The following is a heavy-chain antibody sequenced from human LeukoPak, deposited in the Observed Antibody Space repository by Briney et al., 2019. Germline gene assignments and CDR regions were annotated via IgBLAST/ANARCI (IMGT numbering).Heavy chain of an antibody. CDR3: ARAQYYYDSSGYRYYFDY. CDR1: GGTFSSYA. CDR2: IIPTLGIA. J-gene: IGHJ4*02. V-gene: IGHV1-69*04. D-gene: IGHD3-22*01. Sequence: SVTVSCKASGGTFSSYAISWVRQAPGQGLEWMGRIIPTLGIANYAQKFQGRVTITADKSTSTAYMELSSLRSEDTAVYYCARAQYYYDSSGYRYYFDYWGQGTLVTVSS.